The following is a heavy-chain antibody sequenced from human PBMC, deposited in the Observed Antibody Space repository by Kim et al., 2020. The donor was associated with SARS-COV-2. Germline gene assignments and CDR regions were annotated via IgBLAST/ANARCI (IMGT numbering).Heavy chain of an antibody. Sequence: FQGRVTITADESTSTAYMELSSLRSEDTAVYYCARSHTAMASYYYYGMDVWGQGTTVTVSS. V-gene: IGHV1-69*01. D-gene: IGHD5-18*01. CDR3: ARSHTAMASYYYYGMDV. J-gene: IGHJ6*02.